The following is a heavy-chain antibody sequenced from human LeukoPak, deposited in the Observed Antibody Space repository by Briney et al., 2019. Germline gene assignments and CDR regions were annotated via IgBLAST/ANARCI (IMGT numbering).Heavy chain of an antibody. Sequence: SETLSLTCTVSGGSISSGGYYWSWIRQHPGKGLGWIGYIYYSGSTNYNPSLKSRVTISVDTSKNQFSLKLSSVTAADTAVYYCARGGYNWNYFDYWGQGTLVTVSS. CDR2: IYYSGST. CDR1: GGSISSGGYY. D-gene: IGHD1-20*01. J-gene: IGHJ4*02. CDR3: ARGGYNWNYFDY. V-gene: IGHV4-61*08.